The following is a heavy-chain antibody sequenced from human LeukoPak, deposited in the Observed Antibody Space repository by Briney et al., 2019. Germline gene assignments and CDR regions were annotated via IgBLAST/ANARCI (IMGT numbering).Heavy chain of an antibody. CDR3: ARLAPDYADYWFDP. CDR1: GYDFSSKW. CDR2: IYPTDSIT. Sequence: GESLKIPCKTSGYDFSSKWIGWVRQMPGKGLEWMGIIYPTDSITKYSPSFQGHVTMSVDTSVNTAYLQWTSLEASDTAIYYCARLAPDYADYWFDPWGQGTLVTVSS. D-gene: IGHD4-17*01. J-gene: IGHJ5*02. V-gene: IGHV5-51*01.